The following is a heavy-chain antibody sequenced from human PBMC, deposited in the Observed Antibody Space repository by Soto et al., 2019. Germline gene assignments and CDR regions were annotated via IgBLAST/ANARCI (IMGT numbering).Heavy chain of an antibody. V-gene: IGHV4-34*01. CDR1: GKSLSGYY. CDR2: INHSGNT. CDR3: ARHHVRGRTIAGAAEF. J-gene: IGHJ4*02. Sequence: SETLSLTCAVYGKSLSGYYWSWIRQPPGKALEWIGEINHSGNTNYNPSLKSRVTISVDTSKNRLFLNLSSVTAADTAMYYCARHHVRGRTIAGAAEFWGQGTLVTVS. D-gene: IGHD1-26*01.